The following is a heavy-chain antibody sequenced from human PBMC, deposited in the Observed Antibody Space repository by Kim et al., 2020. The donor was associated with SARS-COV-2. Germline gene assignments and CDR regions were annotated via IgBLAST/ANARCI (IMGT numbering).Heavy chain of an antibody. D-gene: IGHD3-16*02. CDR1: GGSFSGYY. J-gene: IGHJ2*01. CDR3: AIGSDYVWGSYRYTRLRY. Sequence: SETLSLTCAVYGGSFSGYYWSWIRQPPGKGLEWIGEITHSGSTNYNPSLKSRVTISVDTSKNQFSMKLSSVTAADPAVYYCAIGSDYVWGSYRYTRLRY. V-gene: IGHV4-34*01. CDR2: ITHSGST.